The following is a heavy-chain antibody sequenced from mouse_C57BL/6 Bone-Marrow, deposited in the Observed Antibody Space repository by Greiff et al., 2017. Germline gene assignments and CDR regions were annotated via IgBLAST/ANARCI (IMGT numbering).Heavy chain of an antibody. CDR2: IDPSDSYT. CDR1: GYTFTSYW. J-gene: IGHJ4*01. Sequence: QVQLQQPGAELVMPGASVKLSCKASGYTFTSYWMHWVKQRPGQGLEWIGEIDPSDSYTNYNQKFKGKSTLTVDKSSSTAYMQLSSLTSEDSAVYYCARRWLYYGNGYYGMDYWGQGTSVTVSS. CDR3: ARRWLYYGNGYYGMDY. D-gene: IGHD2-1*01. V-gene: IGHV1-69*01.